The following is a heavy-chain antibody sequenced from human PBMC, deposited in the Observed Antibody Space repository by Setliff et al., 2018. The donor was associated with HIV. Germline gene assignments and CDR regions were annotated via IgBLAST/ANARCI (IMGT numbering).Heavy chain of an antibody. CDR1: GGSISSDNYY. CDR2: IYYSGIT. J-gene: IGHJ5*02. V-gene: IGHV4-30-4*08. CDR3: ARDEHYYDNIGYYSS. Sequence: KPSETLSLTCTVSGGSISSDNYYWSWIRQPPGKGLEWIGYIYYSGITYYNPSLKRRLTISVDTSKNQFSLKLSSVTAADTAVYYCARDEHYYDNIGYYSSWGQGTLVTVSS. D-gene: IGHD3-22*01.